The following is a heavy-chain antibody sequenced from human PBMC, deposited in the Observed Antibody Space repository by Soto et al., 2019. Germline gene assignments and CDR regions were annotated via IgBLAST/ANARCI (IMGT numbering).Heavy chain of an antibody. Sequence: PGGSLRLSCEGSGLNFGSYGLVWVRRARGQGLEWVSSISGDAVTTHYAESLKGRFVISRDNSKNILFLQINGLRAEDTAVYYCAKLNHYDFWSGSMTFDHWGQGSLVTVS. CDR3: AKLNHYDFWSGSMTFDH. CDR2: ISGDAVTT. CDR1: GLNFGSYG. D-gene: IGHD3-3*01. V-gene: IGHV3-23*01. J-gene: IGHJ4*02.